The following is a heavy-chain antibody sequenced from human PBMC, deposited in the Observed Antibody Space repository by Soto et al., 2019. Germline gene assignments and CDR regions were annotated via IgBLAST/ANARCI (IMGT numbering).Heavy chain of an antibody. J-gene: IGHJ6*02. CDR3: AGYPTMTDYLFPGMDG. D-gene: IGHD4-17*01. Sequence: PGESLKSSGKSAGYTFTNYWIVWVRQIPGKGLEWMGIIYPGDSDTRYSPSFQGQVTISADRSISTAYLQWSSLKASDTGMYYCAGYPTMTDYLFPGMDGSGQGNTVTVSS. V-gene: IGHV5-51*01. CDR2: IYPGDSDT. CDR1: GYTFTNYW.